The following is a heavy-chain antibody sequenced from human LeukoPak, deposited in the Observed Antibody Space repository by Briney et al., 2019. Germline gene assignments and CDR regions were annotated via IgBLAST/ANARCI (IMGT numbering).Heavy chain of an antibody. V-gene: IGHV4-61*02. CDR1: GGSISSSSSY. CDR3: AREDGSGSYYSYYYYMDV. D-gene: IGHD3-10*01. CDR2: IYTSGST. J-gene: IGHJ6*03. Sequence: SETLSLTCSVSGGSISSSSSYSGCIRQPAGKGLEWIGRIYTSGSTNYNPSLKSRVTISVDTSKNQFSLKLSSVTAADTAVYYCAREDGSGSYYSYYYYMDVWGKGTTVTISS.